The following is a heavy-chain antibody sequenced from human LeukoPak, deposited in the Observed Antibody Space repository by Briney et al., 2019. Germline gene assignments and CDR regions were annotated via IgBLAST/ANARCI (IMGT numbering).Heavy chain of an antibody. Sequence: PGGSLRPSCASSGFPFSSYAITWVRQAPGKGLEWVSGINCGGSGARTYYADSVKGRFSISRDNSKNTLYLQMNSLRAEDTAVYYCAKKGESLDYYYMDVWGQGTTVTVSS. V-gene: IGHV3-23*01. J-gene: IGHJ6*02. CDR2: INCGGSGART. CDR1: GFPFSSYA. CDR3: AKKGESLDYYYMDV. D-gene: IGHD3-10*01.